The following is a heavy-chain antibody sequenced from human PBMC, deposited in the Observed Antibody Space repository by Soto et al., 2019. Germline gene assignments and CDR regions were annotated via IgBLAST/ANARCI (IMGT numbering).Heavy chain of an antibody. CDR3: AKDRVRWLLTLTD. V-gene: IGHV3-23*01. Sequence: GGSLRLSCAASGFTFSSYAMSWVRQAPGKGLEWVSAISGSGGSTYYADSVKGRFTISRANSKKTLYLQMNSLGAEDTAVYYCAKDRVRWLLTLTDWGQGTLVTVSS. CDR1: GFTFSSYA. J-gene: IGHJ4*02. D-gene: IGHD4-17*01. CDR2: ISGSGGST.